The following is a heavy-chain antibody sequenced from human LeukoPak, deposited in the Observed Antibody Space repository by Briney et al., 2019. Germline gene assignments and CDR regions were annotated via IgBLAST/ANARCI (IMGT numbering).Heavy chain of an antibody. V-gene: IGHV4-59*12. Sequence: SETLSLTCTVSGGSISSYYWSWIRQPPGKGLEWIGYIYYSGSTNYNPSLKSRVTISVDTSKNQFSLKLSSVTAADTAVYYCARDRYDFWSGYSAYGMDVWGQGTTVTVSS. CDR3: ARDRYDFWSGYSAYGMDV. J-gene: IGHJ6*02. D-gene: IGHD3-3*01. CDR1: GGSISSYY. CDR2: IYYSGST.